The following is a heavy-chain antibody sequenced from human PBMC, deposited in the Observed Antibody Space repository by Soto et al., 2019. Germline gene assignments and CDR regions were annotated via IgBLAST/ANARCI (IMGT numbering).Heavy chain of an antibody. V-gene: IGHV3-30-3*01. D-gene: IGHD4-17*01. J-gene: IGHJ4*02. CDR3: ARDKGYGDYDGCYFDY. CDR2: ISYDGSNK. CDR1: GFTFSSYA. Sequence: QVQLVESGGGVVQPGRSLRLSCAASGFTFSSYAMHWVLQAPGKGLEWVAVISYDGSNKYYADSVKGRFTISRDNSKNTLYLQMNSLRAEDTAVYYCARDKGYGDYDGCYFDYWGQGTLVTVSS.